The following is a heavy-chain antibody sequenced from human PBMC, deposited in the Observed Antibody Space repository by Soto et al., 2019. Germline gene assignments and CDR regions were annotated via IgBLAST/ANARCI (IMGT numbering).Heavy chain of an antibody. CDR1: GGSISSGGYY. CDR3: ARYGQQLVLGHWFDP. CDR2: IYSSWST. V-gene: IGHV4-31*03. Sequence: TLSLTCTVSGGSISSGGYYWSGIRQHTGKGLEWIGYIYSSWSTYYNQSLKSRVTISVDTSKNQFSLKLSSVTAADTAVYYCARYGQQLVLGHWFDPWGQGTLVPVSS. J-gene: IGHJ5*02. D-gene: IGHD6-13*01.